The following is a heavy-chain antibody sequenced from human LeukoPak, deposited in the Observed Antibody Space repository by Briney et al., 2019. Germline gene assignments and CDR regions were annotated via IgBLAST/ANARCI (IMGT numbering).Heavy chain of an antibody. J-gene: IGHJ4*02. CDR3: ARTGEWLENFDY. CDR1: GFTFSSYS. Sequence: PGGSLRLSCAASGFTFSSYSMNWVRQAPGKGLEWVSSISSSSSYIYYADSVKGRFTISRDNAKNSLYLQMNSLRAEDTAAYYCARTGEWLENFDYWGQGTLVTVSS. CDR2: ISSSSSYI. D-gene: IGHD6-19*01. V-gene: IGHV3-21*01.